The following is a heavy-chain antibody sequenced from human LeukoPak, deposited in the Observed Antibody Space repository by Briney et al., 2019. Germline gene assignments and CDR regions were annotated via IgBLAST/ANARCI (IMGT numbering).Heavy chain of an antibody. J-gene: IGHJ4*02. V-gene: IGHV4-30-4*08. CDR3: ARGSYYDSPYYFDY. D-gene: IGHD3-22*01. Sequence: PSETLSLTCTVSGGSISSGDYYWSWIRQPPGKGLEWIGYIYYSGSTYYNPSLKSRVTISVDTSKNQFSLKLSSVTAADTAVYYCARGSYYDSPYYFDYWGQGTLVTVSP. CDR2: IYYSGST. CDR1: GGSISSGDYY.